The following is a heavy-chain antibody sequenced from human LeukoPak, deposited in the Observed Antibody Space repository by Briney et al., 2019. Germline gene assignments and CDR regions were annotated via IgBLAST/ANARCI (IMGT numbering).Heavy chain of an antibody. J-gene: IGHJ4*02. CDR1: GYTFTGYY. CDR3: ARVLARYGNLDY. V-gene: IGHV1-2*02. D-gene: IGHD1-14*01. CDR2: INPNSGGT. Sequence: ASVKVSCKASGYTFTGYYLHWVRQAPGQGLEWTGWINPNSGGTNYTQKFQGRVTMTRDTSISTAYLELNRLTSDDTAVYYCARVLARYGNLDYWGQGILVTVSS.